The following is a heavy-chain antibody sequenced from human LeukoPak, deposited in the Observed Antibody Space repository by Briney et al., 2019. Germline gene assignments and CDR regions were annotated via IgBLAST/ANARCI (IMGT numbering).Heavy chain of an antibody. CDR3: AKDQGSSSWYRLLDY. D-gene: IGHD6-13*01. CDR1: GVPFSSLW. J-gene: IGHJ4*02. V-gene: IGHV3-7*03. Sequence: GGSLRLSCVASGVPFSSLWMTWVRQAPGKGLEWVANIKQDGTDIHYLESVRGRFTISRDNTKSSLYLQMNSLRAEDTAVYYCAKDQGSSSWYRLLDYWGQGTLVTVSS. CDR2: IKQDGTDI.